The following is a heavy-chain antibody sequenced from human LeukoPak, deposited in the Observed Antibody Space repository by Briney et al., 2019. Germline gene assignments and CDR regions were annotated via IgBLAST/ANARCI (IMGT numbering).Heavy chain of an antibody. CDR2: INHSGST. J-gene: IGHJ3*02. CDR3: ARVIWAFGI. V-gene: IGHV4-34*01. D-gene: IGHD3-10*01. CDR1: GGSSSGYY. Sequence: KTSETLSLTCAVYGGSSSGYYWSWIRQPPGKGLEWIGEINHSGSTNYNPSLKSRVTISVDTSKNQFSLKLSSVTAADTAVYYCARVIWAFGIWGQGTMVTVSS.